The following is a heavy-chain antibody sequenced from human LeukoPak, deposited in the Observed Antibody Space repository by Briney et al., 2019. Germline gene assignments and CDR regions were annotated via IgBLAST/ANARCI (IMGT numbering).Heavy chain of an antibody. D-gene: IGHD2-2*01. V-gene: IGHV1-8*01. CDR3: ARGWDIVVVPAAKHYYYYMDV. CDR2: MNPNSGNT. Sequence: ASVKVSCKASGYTFTSYDINWVRQATGQGPEWMGWMNPNSGNTGYAQKFQGRVTMTRNTSISTAYMELSSLRSEDTAVYYCARGWDIVVVPAAKHYYYYMDVWGKGTTVTVSS. J-gene: IGHJ6*03. CDR1: GYTFTSYD.